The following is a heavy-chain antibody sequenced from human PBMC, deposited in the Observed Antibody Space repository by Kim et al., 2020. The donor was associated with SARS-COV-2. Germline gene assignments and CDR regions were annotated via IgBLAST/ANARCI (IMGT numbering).Heavy chain of an antibody. D-gene: IGHD6-19*01. CDR2: ISYDGSNK. CDR3: AKDNTAVAANWFDP. J-gene: IGHJ5*02. Sequence: LSLTCAASGFTFSTYGMHWVRQAPGKGLEWVAVISYDGSNKYYADSVKGRFTISRDNSKNTLYLQMNSLRAEDTAVYYCAKDNTAVAANWFDPWGQGTLVTVSS. CDR1: GFTFSTYG. V-gene: IGHV3-30*18.